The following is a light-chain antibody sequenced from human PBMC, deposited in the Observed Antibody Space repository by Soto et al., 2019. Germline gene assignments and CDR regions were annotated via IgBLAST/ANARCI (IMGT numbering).Light chain of an antibody. CDR1: GSNIGNNY. CDR3: GTWDNSLSAYV. CDR2: DNN. Sequence: QSVLTQPPSVSAAPGQKVTISCSGGGSNIGNNYVSWYQQLPGTAPKLLIYDNNRRPSGIPDRFSGSKSGTSATLGITGLQTGYEADYYCGTWDNSLSAYVFGTGTKLTVL. V-gene: IGLV1-51*01. J-gene: IGLJ1*01.